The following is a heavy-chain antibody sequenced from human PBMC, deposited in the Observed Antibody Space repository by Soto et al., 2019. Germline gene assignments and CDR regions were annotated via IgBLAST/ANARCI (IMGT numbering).Heavy chain of an antibody. Sequence: GGSLRLSCAASGFTFSSYGMHWVRQAPGKGLEWVAVIWYDGSNKYYADSVKGRFTISRDNSKNTLYLQMNSLRAEDTAVYYCARDTGFGSSMDVWGQGTTVPVSS. CDR2: IWYDGSNK. J-gene: IGHJ6*02. CDR1: GFTFSSYG. CDR3: ARDTGFGSSMDV. D-gene: IGHD3-10*01. V-gene: IGHV3-33*01.